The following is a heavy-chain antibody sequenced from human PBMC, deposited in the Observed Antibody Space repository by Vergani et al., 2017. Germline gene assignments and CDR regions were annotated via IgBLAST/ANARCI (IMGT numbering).Heavy chain of an antibody. Sequence: QVQLVQSGAEVRKPGASVKVSCKASGYSFTSYGISWVRQAPGQGLEWMGWISGYNGNTNYAQNLQGRVTMTTDTSTSTAYMDLRSLRSDDTAVYYCARDPYYEFWSXYYLRDGEKKLDYWGQGSLVTVSS. D-gene: IGHD3-3*01. CDR3: ARDPYYEFWSXYYLRDGEKKLDY. CDR1: GYSFTSYG. CDR2: ISGYNGNT. J-gene: IGHJ4*02. V-gene: IGHV1-18*01.